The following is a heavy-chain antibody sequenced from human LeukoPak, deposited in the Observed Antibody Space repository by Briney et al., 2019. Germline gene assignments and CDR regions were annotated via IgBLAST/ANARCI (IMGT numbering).Heavy chain of an antibody. D-gene: IGHD4-23*01. J-gene: IGHJ4*02. CDR1: GGTFSSYA. V-gene: IGHV1-69*13. CDR3: ARAATVVTPSYYFDY. CDR2: IIPIFGTA. Sequence: ASVKVSCKASGGTFSSYAISWVRQAPGQGLEWMGGIIPIFGTANYAQKFQGRVTITADGSTSTAYMELSSLRSEDTAVYYCARAATVVTPSYYFDYWGQGTLVTVSS.